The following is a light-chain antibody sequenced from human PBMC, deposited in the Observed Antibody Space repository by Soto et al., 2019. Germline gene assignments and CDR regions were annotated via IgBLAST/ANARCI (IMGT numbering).Light chain of an antibody. CDR3: QQYNISGR. CDR1: QSISSW. J-gene: IGKJ1*01. CDR2: GAS. Sequence: DIQMVQSLSNLSASVGDRVTITCRASQSISSWLAWYQQKPGKAPKLLIYGASSLESGVPSRFTGSGSGTEFTLTISSLQPYDFAGYYCQQYNISGRIGQGPKA. V-gene: IGKV1-5*01.